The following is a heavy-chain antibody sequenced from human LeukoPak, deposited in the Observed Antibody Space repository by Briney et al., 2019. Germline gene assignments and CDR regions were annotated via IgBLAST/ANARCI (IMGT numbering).Heavy chain of an antibody. CDR2: IIPIFGTA. D-gene: IGHD4-11*01. CDR3: ARGSTVTPDAFDI. V-gene: IGHV1-69*05. CDR1: GGTFSSYA. Sequence: SVKVSCKASGGTFSSYAISWVRQAPGQGLEWMGGIIPIFGTANYAQKFQGRVTITTDESTSTAYMELSSLRSEDTAVHYCARGSTVTPDAFDIWGQGTMVTVSS. J-gene: IGHJ3*02.